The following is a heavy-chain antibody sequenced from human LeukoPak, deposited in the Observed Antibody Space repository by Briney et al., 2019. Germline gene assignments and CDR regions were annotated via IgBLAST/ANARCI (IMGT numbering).Heavy chain of an antibody. CDR1: GGSISSGGYS. CDR3: ARDRGGSYPIDY. V-gene: IGHV4-30-2*01. D-gene: IGHD1-26*01. CDR2: IYHSGST. Sequence: PSETLSLTCAVSGGSISSGGYSWSWIRQPPGKGLEWIGYIYHSGSTYYNPSLKSRVTISVDRSKNQFSLKLSSVTAADTAVYYCARDRGGSYPIDYWGQGTLVTVSS. J-gene: IGHJ4*02.